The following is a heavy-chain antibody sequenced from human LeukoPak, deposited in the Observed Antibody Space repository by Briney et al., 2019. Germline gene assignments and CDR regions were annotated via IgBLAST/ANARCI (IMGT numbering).Heavy chain of an antibody. J-gene: IGHJ6*02. CDR3: ARDTAMVRRGYYYYYYGMDV. CDR2: ISSSSSYI. V-gene: IGHV3-21*01. Sequence: GGSLRLSCAASGFTFSSYSMNWVRQAPGKGLEWVSSISSSSSYIYYADSVKGRFTISRDNAKNSLYLQMNSLRAEDTAVYYCARDTAMVRRGYYYYYYGMDVWGQGTTVTVSS. CDR1: GFTFSSYS. D-gene: IGHD5-18*01.